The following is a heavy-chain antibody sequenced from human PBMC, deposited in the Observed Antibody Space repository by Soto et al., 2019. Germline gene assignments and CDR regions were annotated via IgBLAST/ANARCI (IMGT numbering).Heavy chain of an antibody. V-gene: IGHV4-34*01. CDR3: ARQRVGATIGDC. Sequence: QVQLQQWGAGLLKPSETLSLTCAVYGGSFSGYYWSWIRQPPGKGLEWIGEINHSGSTNYNPSLKSRVTISVDSSKNQFFLKLSSVAAADTAVYYCARQRVGATIGDCWGQGTLVTVSS. CDR1: GGSFSGYY. D-gene: IGHD1-26*01. CDR2: INHSGST. J-gene: IGHJ4*02.